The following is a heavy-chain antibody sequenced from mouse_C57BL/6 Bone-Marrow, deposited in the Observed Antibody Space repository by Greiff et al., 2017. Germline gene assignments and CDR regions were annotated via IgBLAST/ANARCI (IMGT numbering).Heavy chain of an antibody. CDR3: ALTMVTYWFAY. Sequence: QVQLQQSGAELVRPGTSVKLSCKASGYTFTNYWIGWAKQRPGHGLEWIGDIYPGGGYTNYNEKFKGKATLTADKSSSTAYMQFSSLTSEDSAIYYCALTMVTYWFAYWGQGTLVTVSA. V-gene: IGHV1-63*01. J-gene: IGHJ3*01. CDR2: IYPGGGYT. D-gene: IGHD2-2*01. CDR1: GYTFTNYW.